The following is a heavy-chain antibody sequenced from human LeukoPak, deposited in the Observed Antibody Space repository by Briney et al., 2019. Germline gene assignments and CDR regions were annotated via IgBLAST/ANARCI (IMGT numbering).Heavy chain of an antibody. CDR3: ARGYADVLAGFSPAPEV. V-gene: IGHV3-49*04. Sequence: GGSLRLSCRGLGFTFGDYTMTWVRQAPGRGLEWVGFIRSEGYGGTTEYAASVKDRFIVSRDDPKGVVYLQMNRLRIEDTAIYYCARGYADVLAGFSPAPEVWSQGTLVTVSS. D-gene: IGHD3-9*01. CDR1: GFTFGDYT. CDR2: IRSEGYGGTT. J-gene: IGHJ4*02.